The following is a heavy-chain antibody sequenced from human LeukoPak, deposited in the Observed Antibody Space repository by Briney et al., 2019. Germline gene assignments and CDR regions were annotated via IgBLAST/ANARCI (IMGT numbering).Heavy chain of an antibody. V-gene: IGHV3-48*03. CDR3: ASMGPVAGTADWFDP. CDR1: GFTFSSYE. CDR2: ISSSGSTI. J-gene: IGHJ5*02. D-gene: IGHD6-19*01. Sequence: GGSQRLSCAASGFTFSSYEMNWVRQAPGKGLEWVSYISSSGSTIYYADSVKGRFTISRDNAKNSLYLQMNSLRAEDTAVYYCASMGPVAGTADWFDPWGQGTLVTVSS.